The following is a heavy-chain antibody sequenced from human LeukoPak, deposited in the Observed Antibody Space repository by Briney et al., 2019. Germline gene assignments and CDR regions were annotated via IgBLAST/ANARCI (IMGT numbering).Heavy chain of an antibody. CDR1: GFTFSSYS. CDR3: AKDYRVVVTAKLDY. CDR2: ISSSSSYI. Sequence: GGSLRLSCAAPGFTFSSYSMNWVRQAPGKGLEWVSSISSSSSYIYYADSVKGRFTISRDNAKNSLYLQMNSLRAEDTAVYYCAKDYRVVVTAKLDYWGQGTLVTVSS. J-gene: IGHJ4*02. D-gene: IGHD2-21*02. V-gene: IGHV3-21*04.